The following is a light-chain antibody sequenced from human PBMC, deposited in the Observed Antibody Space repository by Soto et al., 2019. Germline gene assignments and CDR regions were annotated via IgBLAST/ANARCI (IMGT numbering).Light chain of an antibody. CDR2: GAS. V-gene: IGKV1-39*01. CDR1: QSINNY. CDR3: QQSYSAPRLT. J-gene: IGKJ4*01. Sequence: DIQMTQSPSSLSASVGDRVTITCRASQSINNYLNWYQQKPGKAPKFLIYGASSLQSGVPSRFSGSGSGTDFTLPISSLQPEDFGTYYCQQSYSAPRLTFGGGTKVEI.